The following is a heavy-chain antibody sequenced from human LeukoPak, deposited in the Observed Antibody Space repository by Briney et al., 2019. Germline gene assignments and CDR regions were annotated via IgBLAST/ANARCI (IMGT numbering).Heavy chain of an antibody. D-gene: IGHD3-10*01. CDR1: GFTFSSYS. CDR2: ISSSSIYI. J-gene: IGHJ6*02. Sequence: GGSLRLSCAASGFTFSSYSMNWVRQAPGKGLEWVSSISSSSIYIYYADSVKGRFTISRDNAKNSLYLQMNSLRAEDTAVYYCARDPSLWFGELPPLGYYYYGMDVWGQGTTVTVSS. CDR3: ARDPSLWFGELPPLGYYYYGMDV. V-gene: IGHV3-21*01.